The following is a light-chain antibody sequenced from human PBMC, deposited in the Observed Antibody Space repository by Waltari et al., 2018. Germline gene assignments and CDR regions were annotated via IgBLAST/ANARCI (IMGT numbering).Light chain of an antibody. V-gene: IGKV1-5*03. CDR2: QAS. CDR3: QQYDTFPWT. J-gene: IGKJ1*01. CDR1: QSISGW. Sequence: DIEMTQSPSTMSASVGDRVTITCRASQSISGWLAWYQQKPGTAPKLLIYQASTLENGVPSRFSGSGSGTDFTLTINSLQPDDFATYHCQQYDTFPWTFGQGTKVDFK.